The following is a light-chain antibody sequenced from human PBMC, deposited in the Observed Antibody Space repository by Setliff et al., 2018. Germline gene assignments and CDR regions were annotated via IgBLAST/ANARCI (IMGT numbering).Light chain of an antibody. J-gene: IGLJ1*01. Sequence: QSVLTQPASVSGSPGQSITISCTGTSSDVGDSNYVSWHQQHPGKAPKILIYEVTNRPSGVSYRFSGSKSGNTASLTISGLQAEDEADYYCSSYTSSSTRVFGTGTKVTVL. CDR1: SSDVGDSNY. CDR3: SSYTSSSTRV. CDR2: EVT. V-gene: IGLV2-14*01.